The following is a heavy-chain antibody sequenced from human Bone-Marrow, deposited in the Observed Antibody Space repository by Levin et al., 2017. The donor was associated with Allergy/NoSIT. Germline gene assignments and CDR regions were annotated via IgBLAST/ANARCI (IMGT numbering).Heavy chain of an antibody. D-gene: IGHD1-1*01. CDR3: ARDRGSDDEGPDAFGV. V-gene: IGHV4-59*01. J-gene: IGHJ3*01. CDR1: GDSIRSYY. Sequence: SETLSLTCTVSGDSIRSYYWTWIRQPPGRGLEWIGFIYFSGITNYNPSLKGRVIMSVDTSKNQSSLKMTSVTAADTAVSFCARDRGSDDEGPDAFGVWGQGIMVTVSS. CDR2: IYFSGIT.